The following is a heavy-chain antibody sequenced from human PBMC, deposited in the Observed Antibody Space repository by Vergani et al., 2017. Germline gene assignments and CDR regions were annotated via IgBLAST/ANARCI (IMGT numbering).Heavy chain of an antibody. D-gene: IGHD5-18*01. CDR2: VSHSGST. CDR1: GYSITSGFY. CDR3: AELYGDDGYSPF. V-gene: IGHV4-38-2*01. J-gene: IGHJ4*02. Sequence: QVQLQESGPGLVKPSETLSLTCSVSGYSITSGFYWAWIRQPPGKGLEWIVSVSHSGSTFYNSSLRSRVTITLDTSRNQFSLNLRSVIAADTAMYYCAELYGDDGYSPFWGQGTLVTVSS.